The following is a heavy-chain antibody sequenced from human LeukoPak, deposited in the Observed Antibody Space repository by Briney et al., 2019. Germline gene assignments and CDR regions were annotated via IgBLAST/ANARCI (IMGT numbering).Heavy chain of an antibody. J-gene: IGHJ4*02. CDR2: IYYSGST. Sequence: SETLSLTCTVSGGSISSSSYYWGWIRQPPGKGLEWIGSIYYSGSTYYNPSLKSRVTISVDTSKNQFSLKLSSVTAADTAVYYCGVVDGYIGGFDYWGQGTLVTVSS. CDR3: GVVDGYIGGFDY. CDR1: GGSISSSSYY. D-gene: IGHD5-24*01. V-gene: IGHV4-39*07.